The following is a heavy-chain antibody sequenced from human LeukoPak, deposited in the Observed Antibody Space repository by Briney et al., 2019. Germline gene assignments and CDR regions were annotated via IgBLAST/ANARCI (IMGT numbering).Heavy chain of an antibody. Sequence: PGGSLRLSCAASGFTFSSYSMNWVRQAPGKGLEWVSYISSSSSTIYYADSVKGRFTISRDNAKNSLYLQMNSLRAEDPDVSYSARDLWQHLAPQGYWGQGTLVTVSA. CDR1: GFTFSSYS. J-gene: IGHJ4*02. CDR2: ISSSSSTI. CDR3: ARDLWQHLAPQGY. V-gene: IGHV3-48*04. D-gene: IGHD6-13*01.